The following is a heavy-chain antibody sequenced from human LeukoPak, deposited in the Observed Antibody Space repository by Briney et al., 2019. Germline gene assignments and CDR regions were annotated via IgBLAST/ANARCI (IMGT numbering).Heavy chain of an antibody. V-gene: IGHV1-18*01. CDR2: ISAYDGST. CDR1: GYTFTNYA. CDR3: AREAGSGSWYPFDY. D-gene: IGHD6-13*01. Sequence: ASVKVSCKASGYTFTNYAITWVRQAPGQGLEWMGWISAYDGSTNYAQKFQGRVTMTTDPSTSTAYMELRSLRSDDTAAYYCAREAGSGSWYPFDYWGQGTLVTVSS. J-gene: IGHJ4*02.